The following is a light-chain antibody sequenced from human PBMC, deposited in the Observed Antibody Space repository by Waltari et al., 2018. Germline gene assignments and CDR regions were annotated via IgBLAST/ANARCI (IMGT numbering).Light chain of an antibody. Sequence: SYELSQPPSVSVSPGQTARITCPGNALPKQYAFWYQQRPGQAPVLLIYKVIERPSGIPERFSGSSSGTSVTLTISGVQAEDEADYYCQSADSSASYKVFGGGTKLTVL. CDR3: QSADSSASYKV. V-gene: IGLV3-25*03. J-gene: IGLJ2*01. CDR2: KVI. CDR1: ALPKQY.